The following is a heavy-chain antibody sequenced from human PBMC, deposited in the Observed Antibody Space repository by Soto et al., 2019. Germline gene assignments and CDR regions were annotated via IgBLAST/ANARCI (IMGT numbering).Heavy chain of an antibody. V-gene: IGHV4-39*01. CDR3: ARQRLLRLKPEVEI. D-gene: IGHD2-21*02. CDR2: LYYSGDT. J-gene: IGHJ4*01. CDR1: SGSTADQIYF. Sequence: SKTLCLNCFIYSGSTADQIYFWVWACQSPGKGLEWIGSLYYSGDTYYNPPLKSRVAISVDKSTNQFSLKLRSVTAADTAVYFGARQRLLRLKPEVEIWGHGPRVTVS.